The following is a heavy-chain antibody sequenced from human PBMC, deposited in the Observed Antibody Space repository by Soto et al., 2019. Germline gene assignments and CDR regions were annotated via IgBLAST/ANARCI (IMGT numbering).Heavy chain of an antibody. CDR2: IYYSGST. V-gene: IGHV4-39*01. Sequence: QLQLQESGPGLVKPSETLSLTCTVSGGSISSSSYYWVWIRQPPGKGLEWIGSIYYSGSTYYNPSLKSRVTISVDTSKNQFSLKLRSVTAADTAVYYCASRAKDFDYWGQGTLVTVSS. CDR3: ASRAKDFDY. D-gene: IGHD5-12*01. J-gene: IGHJ4*02. CDR1: GGSISSSSYY.